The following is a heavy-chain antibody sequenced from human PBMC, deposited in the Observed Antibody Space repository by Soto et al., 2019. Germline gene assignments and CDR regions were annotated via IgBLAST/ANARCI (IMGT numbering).Heavy chain of an antibody. D-gene: IGHD1-7*01. J-gene: IGHJ4*02. Sequence: QVQLVESGGGVVQPGRSLRLSCAASGFTFGNIGMHWVRQAPGKGLEWVADIANDGSYAYYADSVKGRFTVSRDNSKNTLWLQMNSLRAEDTAVYYCARGCSGGTNCFYFDFWGQGILVTVSS. V-gene: IGHV3-30*03. CDR3: ARGCSGGTNCFYFDF. CDR2: IANDGSYA. CDR1: GFTFGNIG.